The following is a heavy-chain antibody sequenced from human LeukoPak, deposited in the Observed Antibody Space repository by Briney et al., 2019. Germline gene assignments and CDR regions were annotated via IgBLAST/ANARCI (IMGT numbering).Heavy chain of an antibody. CDR2: IYYTGST. J-gene: IGHJ4*02. V-gene: IGHV4-39*01. CDR3: ARHTDYGGNSGFEY. D-gene: IGHD4-23*01. CDR1: GDSISSSSYY. Sequence: SETLSLTCTVSGDSISSSSYYWSWIRQPPGKGLEWIGCIYYTGSTYYNPSLKSRVTVSVDTSKNQFSLKLSSVTAADTAVYYCARHTDYGGNSGFEYWGQGTLVIVSS.